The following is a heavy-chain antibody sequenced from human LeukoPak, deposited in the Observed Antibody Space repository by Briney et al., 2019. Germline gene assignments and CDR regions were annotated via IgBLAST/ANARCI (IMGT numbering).Heavy chain of an antibody. CDR2: ISASGGTT. J-gene: IGHJ5*01. D-gene: IGHD2-2*01. V-gene: IGHV3-23*01. CDR1: GFTFNNYA. Sequence: GGSLRLSCAASGFTFNNYAMIWVRQAPGKGLEWVSAISASGGTTYYADSVKGRFTISRDNSENTLFLQMNSLRAEDTAVYYCAKEPREYCSSTSCPNWFDSWGQGTLVTVSS. CDR3: AKEPREYCSSTSCPNWFDS.